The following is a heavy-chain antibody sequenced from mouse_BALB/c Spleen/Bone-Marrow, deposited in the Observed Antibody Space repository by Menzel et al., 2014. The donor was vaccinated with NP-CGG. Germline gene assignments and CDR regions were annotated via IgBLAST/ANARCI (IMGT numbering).Heavy chain of an antibody. Sequence: QVQLQQSGAELVKPGASVKLSCKASGYTFTSYWMHWVKQRPGQGLEWIGEFNPSNGRTNYVEKFKSKATLSGDKSSSTVYMQLSSLTSEDSAVYYCARSGYWYFDVWGAGTTVTVSA. V-gene: IGHV1S81*02. CDR2: FNPSNGRT. D-gene: IGHD3-1*01. CDR1: GYTFTSYW. CDR3: ARSGYWYFDV. J-gene: IGHJ1*01.